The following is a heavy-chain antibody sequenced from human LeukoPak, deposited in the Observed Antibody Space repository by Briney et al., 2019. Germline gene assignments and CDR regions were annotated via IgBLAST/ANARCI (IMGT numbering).Heavy chain of an antibody. CDR1: GYTLTELS. D-gene: IGHD3-10*02. Sequence: ASVKVSCKVSGYTLTELSMHWVRQAPGKGLEWMGRFDPEDGDTIYTQKFQGGVTMTADTSRDTGYMELSSLRPEDTAVYYCATEGKIVRGVYTDYWGQGTLVTVSS. J-gene: IGHJ4*02. CDR2: FDPEDGDT. V-gene: IGHV1-24*01. CDR3: ATEGKIVRGVYTDY.